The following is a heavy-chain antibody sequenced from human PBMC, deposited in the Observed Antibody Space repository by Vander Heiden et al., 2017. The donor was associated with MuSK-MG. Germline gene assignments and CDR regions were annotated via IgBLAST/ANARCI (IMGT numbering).Heavy chain of an antibody. CDR2: IYHSGST. CDR1: GGSISSSNW. D-gene: IGHD6-19*01. CDR3: ARDFQVAGTWLFDY. Sequence: QVQLQESGPGLVKPSATLSLTCAVPGGSISSSNWWSWVRQPPGKGLEWIGEIYHSGSTNYNPSLKSRVTISVDKSKNQFALKLSSVTAADTAVYYCARDFQVAGTWLFDYWGQGTLVTVSS. J-gene: IGHJ4*02. V-gene: IGHV4-4*02.